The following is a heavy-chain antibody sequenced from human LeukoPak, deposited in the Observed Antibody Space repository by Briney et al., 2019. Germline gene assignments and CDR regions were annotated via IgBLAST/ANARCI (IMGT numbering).Heavy chain of an antibody. Sequence: GGSLRLSCAASGFTVSSDYMSWVRQAPGKGLEWVSVIYSDSRTYYADSVKGRFTISRDNSKNTLYLQMNSLRAEDTSVYYCARPYYYSSGSLPYWGQGTLVTVSS. CDR3: ARPYYYSSGSLPY. CDR1: GFTVSSDY. CDR2: IYSDSRT. V-gene: IGHV3-66*04. J-gene: IGHJ4*02. D-gene: IGHD3-10*01.